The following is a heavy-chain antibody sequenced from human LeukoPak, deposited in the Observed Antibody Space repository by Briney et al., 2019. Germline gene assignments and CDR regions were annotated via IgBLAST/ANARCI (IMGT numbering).Heavy chain of an antibody. Sequence: SVKVSCXASGGTFSSYTISWVRQAPGQGLGWMGRIIPILGIANYAQKFQGRVTITADKSTSTAYMELSSLRSEDTAVYYCARFRETTVAPDAFDIWGQGTMVTVSS. CDR3: ARFRETTVAPDAFDI. D-gene: IGHD4-11*01. V-gene: IGHV1-69*02. CDR1: GGTFSSYT. CDR2: IIPILGIA. J-gene: IGHJ3*02.